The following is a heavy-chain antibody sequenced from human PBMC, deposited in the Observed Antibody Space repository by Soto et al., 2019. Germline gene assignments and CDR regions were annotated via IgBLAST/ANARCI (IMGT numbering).Heavy chain of an antibody. CDR2: INHSGST. J-gene: IGHJ3*02. V-gene: IGHV4-34*01. D-gene: IGHD1-26*01. CDR1: GGSFSGYY. Sequence: SETLSLTCAVYGGSFSGYYWSWIRQPPGKGLEWIGEINHSGSTNYNPSLKSRFTISGDTSKNQFSLKLSSVTAADTAVYYCAGSISGSSGDIWGQGTMVTVSS. CDR3: AGSISGSSGDI.